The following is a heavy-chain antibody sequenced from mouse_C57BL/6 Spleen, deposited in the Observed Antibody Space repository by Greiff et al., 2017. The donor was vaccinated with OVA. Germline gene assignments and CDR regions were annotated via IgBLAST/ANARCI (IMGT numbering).Heavy chain of an antibody. J-gene: IGHJ2*01. CDR2: IYPGDGDT. Sequence: VQLQQSGASVKISCKASGYAFSSYWMNWVKQRPGKGLEWIGQIYPGDGDTNYNGKFKGKATLTADKSSSTAYMQLSSLTSEDSAVYFCARGIYYGNYDYWGQGTTRTVSS. V-gene: IGHV1-80*01. CDR3: ARGIYYGNYDY. D-gene: IGHD2-1*01. CDR1: GYAFSSYW.